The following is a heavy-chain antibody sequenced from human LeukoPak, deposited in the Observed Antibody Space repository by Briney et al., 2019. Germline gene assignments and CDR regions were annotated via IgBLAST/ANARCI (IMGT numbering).Heavy chain of an antibody. J-gene: IGHJ5*02. Sequence: PSETLSLTCTVSGYSISSGYYWGWIRQPPGKGLEWIGSIYYSGSTYYNPSLKSRVTISVDTSKNQFSLKLSSVTAADTAVYYCARDPGMHQAFWSGYYTDYRALFGFDPWGQGTLVTVSS. CDR3: ARDPGMHQAFWSGYYTDYRALFGFDP. CDR2: IYYSGST. CDR1: GYSISSGYY. V-gene: IGHV4-38-2*02. D-gene: IGHD3-3*01.